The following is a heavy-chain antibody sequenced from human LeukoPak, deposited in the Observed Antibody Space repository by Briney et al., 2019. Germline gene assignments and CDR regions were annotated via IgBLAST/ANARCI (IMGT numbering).Heavy chain of an antibody. J-gene: IGHJ4*02. CDR1: GYTFTSYY. CDR3: ARECNYYDSSGYPLHQYYFDY. V-gene: IGHV1-46*01. D-gene: IGHD3-22*01. CDR2: INPSGGST. Sequence: ASVKVSCKASGYTFTSYYMHWVRQAPGQGLEWMGIINPSGGSTSYAQKFQGRVTMTRDTSTSTVYMELSSLRSEDTAVYYCARECNYYDSSGYPLHQYYFDYWGQGTLVTVSS.